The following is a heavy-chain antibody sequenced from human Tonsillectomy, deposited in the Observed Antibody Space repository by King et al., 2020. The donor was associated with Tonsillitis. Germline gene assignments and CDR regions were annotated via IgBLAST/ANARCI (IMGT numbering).Heavy chain of an antibody. Sequence: ITLKESGPTLVKPTQTLTLTCSFSGFSLSTSEVGVGWIRQPPGKALEWLALIYWDDDKRYSPSLKSRLTITKDTSKNQVVLTMTNMDPVDTATYYCAHRGPSRNVFDYWGQGTLVTVSS. J-gene: IGHJ4*02. CDR2: IYWDDDK. CDR3: AHRGPSRNVFDY. V-gene: IGHV2-5*02. CDR1: GFSLSTSEVG.